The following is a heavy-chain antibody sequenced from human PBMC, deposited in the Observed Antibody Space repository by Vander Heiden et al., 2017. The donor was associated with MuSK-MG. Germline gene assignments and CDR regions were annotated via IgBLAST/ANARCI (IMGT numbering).Heavy chain of an antibody. D-gene: IGHD7-27*01. CDR3: ARDNRNWGSGWYFDL. Sequence: QLQLQESGPGLVKPSETLSLTCTVSGGSISSSSYYWGWIRQPPGKGLEWIGSIYYSGSTYYNPSLKSRVTISVDTSKNQFSLKLSSVTAADTAVYYCARDNRNWGSGWYFDLWGRGTLVTVSS. CDR1: GGSISSSSYY. V-gene: IGHV4-39*07. J-gene: IGHJ2*01. CDR2: IYYSGST.